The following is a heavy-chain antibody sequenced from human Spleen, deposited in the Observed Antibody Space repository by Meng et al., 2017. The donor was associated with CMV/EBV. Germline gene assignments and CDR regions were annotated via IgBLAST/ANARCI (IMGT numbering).Heavy chain of an antibody. J-gene: IGHJ4*02. CDR1: GYTFTGQY. CDR2: INPSDAST. V-gene: IGHV1-46*01. CDR3: ARLYGRVAPVATVAFWSGYFDY. Sequence: SVKVSCKASGYTFTGQYIHWVRQAPGQGLEWMGIINPSDASTSYAQKFQGRVTMTSDTSTSTVYMELSSLRSEDTALYYCARLYGRVAPVATVAFWSGYFDYWGQGTLVTVSS. D-gene: IGHD3-3*01.